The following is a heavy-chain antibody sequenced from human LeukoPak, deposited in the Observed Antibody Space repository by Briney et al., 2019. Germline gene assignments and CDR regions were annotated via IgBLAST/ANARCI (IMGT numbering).Heavy chain of an antibody. Sequence: PGGSLRLSCAASGLTFDDYGMSWVRQAPGKGLEWVSGINRNGGSTGYADSVKGRFTISRDYAKNSLYLQMNSLRAEDTALYHCARGAMDTAMVTSAWFDPWGQGTLVTVSS. V-gene: IGHV3-20*01. CDR1: GLTFDDYG. J-gene: IGHJ5*02. CDR3: ARGAMDTAMVTSAWFDP. CDR2: INRNGGST. D-gene: IGHD5-18*01.